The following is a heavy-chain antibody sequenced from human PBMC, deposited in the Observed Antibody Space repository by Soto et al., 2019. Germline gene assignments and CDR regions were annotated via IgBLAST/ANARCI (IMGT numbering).Heavy chain of an antibody. V-gene: IGHV4-34*01. D-gene: IGHD3-3*01. Sequence: QVQLQQWGAGLLKPSETLSLTCAVYGGSFSGYYWSWIRQPPGKGLEWIGEINHSGSTNYNPSLKSRVTISVDTSKNQFSLKLSSVTAADTAVYYCARGKDFWSGVPPDYWGQGTLVTVSS. CDR1: GGSFSGYY. J-gene: IGHJ4*02. CDR3: ARGKDFWSGVPPDY. CDR2: INHSGST.